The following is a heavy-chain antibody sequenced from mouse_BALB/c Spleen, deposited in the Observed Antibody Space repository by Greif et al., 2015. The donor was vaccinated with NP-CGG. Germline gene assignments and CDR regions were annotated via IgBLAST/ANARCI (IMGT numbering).Heavy chain of an antibody. D-gene: IGHD1-1*01. V-gene: IGHV1-80*01. CDR1: GYAFSSYW. Sequence: QVQLKQSGAELVRPGSSVKISCKASGYAFSSYWMNWVKQRPGQGLEWIGQIYPGDGDTNYNGKFKAKATLTADKSSSTAYMQLSSLTSEDSACFVGSREDYGALYFDGWGAGTTVTVSS. CDR3: SREDYGALYFDG. J-gene: IGHJ1*01. CDR2: IYPGDGDT.